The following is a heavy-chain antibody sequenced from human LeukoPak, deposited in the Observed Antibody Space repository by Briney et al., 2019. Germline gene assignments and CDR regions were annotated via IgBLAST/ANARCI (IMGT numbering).Heavy chain of an antibody. CDR3: AKEGSSGWYGDY. CDR1: GFTFSGYP. D-gene: IGHD6-19*01. J-gene: IGHJ4*02. V-gene: IGHV3-30*04. CDR2: ISYDGSNK. Sequence: PGGSLRLSCAASGFTFSGYPIHWVRQAPGKGLEWVAVISYDGSNKYYADSVKGRFTISRDNSKNTLYLQMNNLRPEDTAMYYCAKEGSSGWYGDYWGQGTLVTVSS.